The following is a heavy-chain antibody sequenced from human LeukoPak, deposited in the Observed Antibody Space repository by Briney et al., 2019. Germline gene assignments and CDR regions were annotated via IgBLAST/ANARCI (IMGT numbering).Heavy chain of an antibody. CDR3: VRAGLSGAAAGLFDY. Sequence: SVKVSCKASGGTFSSYAISWVRQAPGQGLEWMGGIIPIFGTANYAQKFQGRVTITADESTSTAYMELSSLRSEDTAVYYCVRAGLSGAAAGLFDYWGQGTLVTVSS. V-gene: IGHV1-69*13. D-gene: IGHD6-13*01. J-gene: IGHJ4*02. CDR2: IIPIFGTA. CDR1: GGTFSSYA.